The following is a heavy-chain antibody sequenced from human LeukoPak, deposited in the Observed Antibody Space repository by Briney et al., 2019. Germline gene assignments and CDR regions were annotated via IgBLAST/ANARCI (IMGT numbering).Heavy chain of an antibody. CDR3: ARDVHVAATVFSLNWFDP. Sequence: ASVKVSCKASGYTFTGYYMHWVRQAPGQGLEWMGWINPHSGDTNYAQNFQGRVTMTSDSSISTAYMELSRLTSDDTAVYYCARDVHVAATVFSLNWFDPWDQGTRVTVSS. D-gene: IGHD2-15*01. V-gene: IGHV1-2*02. CDR2: INPHSGDT. CDR1: GYTFTGYY. J-gene: IGHJ5*02.